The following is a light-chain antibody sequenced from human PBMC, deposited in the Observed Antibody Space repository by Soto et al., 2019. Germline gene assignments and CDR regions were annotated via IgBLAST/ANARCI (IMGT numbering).Light chain of an antibody. Sequence: EIMLTQSPATLSLSPGERATLSCRASQSVSSFVAWYQQKPGQAPRLLIYDASIRAIGIPARFSGSGSGTDFTLTISSLEPEDFAVYYCQHSRNWRLTFGGGTKVEMK. CDR2: DAS. V-gene: IGKV3-11*01. J-gene: IGKJ4*01. CDR3: QHSRNWRLT. CDR1: QSVSSF.